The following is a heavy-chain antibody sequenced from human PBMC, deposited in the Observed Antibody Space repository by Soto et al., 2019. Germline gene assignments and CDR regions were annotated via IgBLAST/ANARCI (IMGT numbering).Heavy chain of an antibody. CDR3: ARDFDWNLDA. Sequence: VESGGGVFQSGWSLRLSCAASGFTASNFWMHWVRQTPGEGLVWVARINGDGSSRTYADSMKGRLTLSRDNAKNIVFLDLKSLRGEDTAVYYCARDFDWNLDAWGRGALVNVSS. CDR2: INGDGSSR. D-gene: IGHD3-9*01. CDR1: GFTASNFW. J-gene: IGHJ2*01. V-gene: IGHV3-74*03.